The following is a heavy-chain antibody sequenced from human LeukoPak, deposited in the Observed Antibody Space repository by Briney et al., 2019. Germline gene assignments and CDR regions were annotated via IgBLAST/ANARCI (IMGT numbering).Heavy chain of an antibody. J-gene: IGHJ4*02. Sequence: SGTLSLTCAVSGGSISSSNWWSWVRQSPGKGLEWIGEIYQGGRTNYKSSLKSRVSISVDKSRNQSSLKLTSVTAADTAVYYCARGDASGYPDYWGQGTLVTVSS. CDR2: IYQGGRT. D-gene: IGHD3-22*01. V-gene: IGHV4-4*02. CDR3: ARGDASGYPDY. CDR1: GGSISSSNW.